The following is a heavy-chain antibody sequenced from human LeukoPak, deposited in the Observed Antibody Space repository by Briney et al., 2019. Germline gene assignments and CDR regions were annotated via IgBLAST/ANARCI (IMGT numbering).Heavy chain of an antibody. V-gene: IGHV4-59*11. Sequence: SETLSLTCTVSGDSISSHYWSWIRQPPGKGLEWLGYIYYSGTTNYNPSLKSRVSISVDTSKNQFSLKLNSMTAADTAVYYCARNRGYSYGRDAFDIWGQGTMVTVSS. CDR1: GDSISSHY. CDR2: IYYSGTT. J-gene: IGHJ3*02. D-gene: IGHD5-18*01. CDR3: ARNRGYSYGRDAFDI.